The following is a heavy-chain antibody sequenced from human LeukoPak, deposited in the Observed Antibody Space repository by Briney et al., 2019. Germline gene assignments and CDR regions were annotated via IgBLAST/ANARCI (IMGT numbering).Heavy chain of an antibody. CDR3: ARVGGRLIDY. CDR1: GFTFSSYN. CDR2: INHSGST. D-gene: IGHD2-8*01. J-gene: IGHJ4*02. V-gene: IGHV4-34*01. Sequence: PGGSLRLSCAASGFTFSSYNMNWIRQPPGKGLEWIGEINHSGSTNYNPSLKSRVTISVDTSKNQFSLKLSSVTAADTAVYYCARVGGRLIDYWGQGTLVTVSS.